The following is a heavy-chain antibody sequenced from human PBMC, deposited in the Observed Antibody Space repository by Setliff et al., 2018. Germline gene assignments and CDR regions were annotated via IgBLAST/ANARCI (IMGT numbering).Heavy chain of an antibody. CDR3: TTDPSPTFGGVIGAAFDF. V-gene: IGHV3-15*07. D-gene: IGHD3-16*01. Sequence: GESLKISCAASGFTFSTAWMNWVRRAPGKGLEWVGRIKGKNDGLATDYAAPVKGRFTISRDDSKNTLYLQMNSLKTEDTAVYYCTTDPSPTFGGVIGAAFDFWGQGTMVTVSS. J-gene: IGHJ3*01. CDR1: GFTFSTAW. CDR2: IKGKNDGLAT.